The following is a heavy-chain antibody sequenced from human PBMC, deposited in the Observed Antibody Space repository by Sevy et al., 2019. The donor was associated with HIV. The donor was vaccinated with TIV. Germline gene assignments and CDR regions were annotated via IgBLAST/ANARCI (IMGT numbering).Heavy chain of an antibody. CDR2: ISYDKSNK. D-gene: IGHD3-3*01. V-gene: IGHV3-30*18. CDR3: AKDRRDFWRGYRTLDY. Sequence: GGSLRLSCAASGFTFSNYGMHWVRQAPGKGLEWVAVISYDKSNKYYADPVKGRFTISRDNSKNPLYLKMNSLRGEDTAVYYCAKDRRDFWRGYRTLDYWGQGTLVTVSS. CDR1: GFTFSNYG. J-gene: IGHJ4*02.